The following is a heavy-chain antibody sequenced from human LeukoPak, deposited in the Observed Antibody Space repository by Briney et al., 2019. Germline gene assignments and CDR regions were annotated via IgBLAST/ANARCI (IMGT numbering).Heavy chain of an antibody. CDR2: INPNSGGT. Sequence: ASVKVSCKASGYTFTGYYMHWVRQAPGQGLEWMGWINPNSGGTNYAQKFQGRVTMTRDTSISTAYMELSRLRPDDTAVYYCARDLPERGSSGWSNAFDIWGQGTMVTVSS. CDR3: ARDLPERGSSGWSNAFDI. CDR1: GYTFTGYY. V-gene: IGHV1-2*02. J-gene: IGHJ3*02. D-gene: IGHD6-19*01.